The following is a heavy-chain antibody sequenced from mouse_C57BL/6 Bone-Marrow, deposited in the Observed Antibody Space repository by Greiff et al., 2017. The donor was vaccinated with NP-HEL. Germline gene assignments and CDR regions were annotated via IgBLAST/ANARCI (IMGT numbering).Heavy chain of an antibody. Sequence: EVQLQQSGAELVRPGASVKLSCTASGFNIKDDYMHWVKQRPEQGLEWIGWIDPENGDTEYASKFQGKATITADPSSNTAYLQLSSLTSEDTAVYYCTSILILYDYDGAFDVWGTGTTVTVSS. CDR2: IDPENGDT. D-gene: IGHD2-4*01. J-gene: IGHJ1*03. CDR3: TSILILYDYDGAFDV. CDR1: GFNIKDDY. V-gene: IGHV14-4*01.